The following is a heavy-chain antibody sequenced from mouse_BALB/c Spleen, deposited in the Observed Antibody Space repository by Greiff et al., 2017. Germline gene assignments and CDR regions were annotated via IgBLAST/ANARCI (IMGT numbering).Heavy chain of an antibody. CDR1: GYSFTDYN. Sequence: EVKVVESGPELVKPGASVKVSCKASGYSFTDYNMYWVKQSHGKSLEWIGYIDPYNGGTSYNQKFKGKATLTVDKSSSTAFMHLNSLTSEDSAVYYCARSPYDGYSSRAMDYWGQGTSVTVSS. V-gene: IGHV1S135*01. J-gene: IGHJ4*01. CDR3: ARSPYDGYSSRAMDY. CDR2: IDPYNGGT. D-gene: IGHD2-3*01.